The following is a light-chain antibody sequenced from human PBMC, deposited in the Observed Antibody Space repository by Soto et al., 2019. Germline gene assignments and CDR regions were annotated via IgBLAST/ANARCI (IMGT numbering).Light chain of an antibody. Sequence: QSVLAQPPSASGSPGQSVAISCTGTSSDVGVYNYVSWYQQYPGKAPKLMIYEVNKRPSGVPDRFSGSKSGNTASLTVSGLQAEDEADYYCSEYAGSNNFDVFGNRTNVTXL. CDR2: EVN. CDR1: SSDVGVYNY. CDR3: SEYAGSNNFDV. V-gene: IGLV2-8*01. J-gene: IGLJ1*01.